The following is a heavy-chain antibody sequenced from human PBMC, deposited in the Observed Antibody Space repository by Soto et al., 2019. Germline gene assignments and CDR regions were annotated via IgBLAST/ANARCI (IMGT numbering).Heavy chain of an antibody. V-gene: IGHV4-4*02. Sequence: PSETLSLTCTVSGGSITNSNWWSWVRLPPAKGLEWIGDICHAGSTKYNPSLERRATMSVDTSNNQFALTLTSVTAADTAVYFCARGPPIVGNTTPLDSWGQGTLVTVSS. CDR3: ARGPPIVGNTTPLDS. J-gene: IGHJ4*02. CDR1: GGSITNSNW. CDR2: ICHAGST. D-gene: IGHD2-21*01.